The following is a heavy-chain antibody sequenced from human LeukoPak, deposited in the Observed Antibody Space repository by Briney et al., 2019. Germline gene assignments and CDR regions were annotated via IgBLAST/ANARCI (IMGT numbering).Heavy chain of an antibody. CDR3: ARDVILYSNSWYYFDY. D-gene: IGHD6-13*01. J-gene: IGHJ4*02. CDR1: GGSFSGYY. Sequence: SETLSLTCAVYGGSFSGYYWSWIRQPPGKGLEWIGEINHSGSTNYNPSLKSRVTISVDTSKNQFSLKLSSVTAADTAVYYCARDVILYSNSWYYFDYWGQGTLVTVSS. CDR2: INHSGST. V-gene: IGHV4-34*01.